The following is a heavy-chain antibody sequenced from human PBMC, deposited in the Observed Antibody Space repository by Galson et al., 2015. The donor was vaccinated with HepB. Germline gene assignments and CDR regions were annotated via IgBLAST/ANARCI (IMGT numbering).Heavy chain of an antibody. Sequence: SLRLSCAASGFTFSSYAMHWVRQAPGKGLERVAVISYDGSNKYYADSEKGRFTISRDNSKNTLYLQMNSLRAEDTAVYYCARDYASSWYFNHYYGMDVWGQGTTVTVSS. V-gene: IGHV3-30*04. CDR3: ARDYASSWYFNHYYGMDV. J-gene: IGHJ6*02. CDR1: GFTFSSYA. D-gene: IGHD6-13*01. CDR2: ISYDGSNK.